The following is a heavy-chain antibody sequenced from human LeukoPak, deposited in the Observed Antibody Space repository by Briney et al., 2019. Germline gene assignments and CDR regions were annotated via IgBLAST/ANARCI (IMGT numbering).Heavy chain of an antibody. Sequence: PSETLSLTCTVSGVSISTSRYYWGWIRQPPGKGLEWIGNIYYTGPTYYNASLESRVTISVDTSKNQFSLKLSSVTAADTAVYYCAGNWNPYYYYYMDVWGKGTTVTVSS. CDR1: GVSISTSRYY. CDR3: AGNWNPYYYYYMDV. J-gene: IGHJ6*03. D-gene: IGHD1-20*01. CDR2: IYYTGPT. V-gene: IGHV4-39*07.